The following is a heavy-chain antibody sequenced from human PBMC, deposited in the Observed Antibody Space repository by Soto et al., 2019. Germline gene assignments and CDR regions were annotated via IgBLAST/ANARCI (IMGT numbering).Heavy chain of an antibody. CDR3: ARHGGQQVDDWFDP. Sequence: SETLSLTCAVSGGSISSSNWWSWVRQPPGKGLEWIGEIYHSGSTNYNPSLKSRVTISVDTSKNQFSLKLSSVTAADTAVYYCARHGGQQVDDWFDPWGQGTLVTVSS. J-gene: IGHJ5*02. V-gene: IGHV4-4*02. D-gene: IGHD6-13*01. CDR1: GGSISSSNW. CDR2: IYHSGST.